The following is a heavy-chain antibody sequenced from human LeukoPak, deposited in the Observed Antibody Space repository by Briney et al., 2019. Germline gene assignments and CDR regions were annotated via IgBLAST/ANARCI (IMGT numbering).Heavy chain of an antibody. Sequence: SETLSLTCTVSGGSISSSSYYWGWIRQPPGKGLEWIGSIYYSGSTYYNPSLKSRVTISVDTPKNQFSLKLSSVTAADTAVYYCARQDVEGAVAGFDYWGQGTLVTVSS. CDR1: GGSISSSSYY. CDR2: IYYSGST. D-gene: IGHD6-19*01. J-gene: IGHJ4*02. CDR3: ARQDVEGAVAGFDY. V-gene: IGHV4-39*01.